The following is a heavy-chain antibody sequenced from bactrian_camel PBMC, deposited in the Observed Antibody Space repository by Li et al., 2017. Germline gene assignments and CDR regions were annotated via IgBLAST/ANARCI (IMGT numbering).Heavy chain of an antibody. D-gene: IGHD3*01. J-gene: IGHJ4*01. CDR2: INSDGSA. CDR3: QKRQHGSATTNLRST. CDR1: GFAYSGTC. Sequence: HVQLVESGGGSVQTGGSLRLSCVASGFAYSGTCMGWFRQAPGKEREGLATINSDGSATYADSVKDRFTISRDDAKNTLYLQLNSLKTEDTAMYTVQKRQHGSATTNLRSTGARGPRSPSP. V-gene: IGHV3S53*01.